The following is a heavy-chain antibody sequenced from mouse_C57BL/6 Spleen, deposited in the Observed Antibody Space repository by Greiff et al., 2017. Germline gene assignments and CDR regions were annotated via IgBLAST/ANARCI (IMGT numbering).Heavy chain of an antibody. V-gene: IGHV1-74*01. Sequence: VQLQQPGAELVKPGASVKVSCKASGYTFTSYWMHWVKQRPGQGLEWIGRIHPSDSDTNYNQKFKGKATLTVDKSSSTAYMQLSSLTSEDSAVYYCAIGTAQATGFAYWGQGTLVTVSA. CDR3: AIGTAQATGFAY. CDR1: GYTFTSYW. D-gene: IGHD3-2*02. CDR2: IHPSDSDT. J-gene: IGHJ3*01.